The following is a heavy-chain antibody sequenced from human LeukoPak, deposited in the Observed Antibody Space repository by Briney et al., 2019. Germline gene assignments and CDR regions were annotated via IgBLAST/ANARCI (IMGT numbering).Heavy chain of an antibody. Sequence: ASVKVSCKASGYTFTSYGISWVRQAPGQGLEWMGWISAYNGNTNYAQKLQGRVTMTTDTSTSTAYMELRSLRSDDTAVYYCARGITMIVVDKYYYYMDVWGKGTTVTISS. V-gene: IGHV1-18*01. J-gene: IGHJ6*03. D-gene: IGHD3-22*01. CDR2: ISAYNGNT. CDR3: ARGITMIVVDKYYYYMDV. CDR1: GYTFTSYG.